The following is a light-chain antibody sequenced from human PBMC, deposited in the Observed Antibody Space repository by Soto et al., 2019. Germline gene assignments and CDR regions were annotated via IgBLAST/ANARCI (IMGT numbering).Light chain of an antibody. J-gene: IGKJ1*01. V-gene: IGKV3-20*01. CDR1: QSVDSTF. Sequence: EIVLTQSPGSLSLSPGQRATLSCRASQSVDSTFFAWYQKKPGQAPRLLIYGAYKRDTGVPAGFSGSGSGTDFTLTISRLEPEDLAVYYCQQYMSSVTFGQGTKVEI. CDR3: QQYMSSVT. CDR2: GAY.